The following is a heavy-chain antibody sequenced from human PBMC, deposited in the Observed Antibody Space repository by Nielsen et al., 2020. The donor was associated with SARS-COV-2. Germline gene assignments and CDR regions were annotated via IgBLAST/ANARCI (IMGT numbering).Heavy chain of an antibody. CDR3: ARLRWELLRYYYYGMDV. V-gene: IGHV4-4*02. Sequence: SETLSLTCAVSGGSISSSNWWSWVRQPPGKGLEWIGEIYHSGSTNYNPSLKSRVTISVDKSKNQFSLKLSSVTAADTAVYYCARLRWELLRYYYYGMDVWGQGTTVTVSS. CDR2: IYHSGST. D-gene: IGHD1-26*01. CDR1: GGSISSSNW. J-gene: IGHJ6*02.